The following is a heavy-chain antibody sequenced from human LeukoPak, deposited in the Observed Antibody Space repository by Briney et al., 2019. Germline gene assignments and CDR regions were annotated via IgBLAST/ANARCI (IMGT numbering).Heavy chain of an antibody. CDR2: IYPGDSET. D-gene: IGHD5-12*01. CDR3: ARQITDQSSGYDSIDY. V-gene: IGHV5-51*01. J-gene: IGHJ4*02. Sequence: GESLKISCKGSGYSFTKYWIGWVRQMPGKGLEWMGIIYPGDSETRYSPSFEGQVTISADKSFTTAYLQWSSLKASDTAMYYCARQITDQSSGYDSIDYWGQGTLVTVSS. CDR1: GYSFTKYW.